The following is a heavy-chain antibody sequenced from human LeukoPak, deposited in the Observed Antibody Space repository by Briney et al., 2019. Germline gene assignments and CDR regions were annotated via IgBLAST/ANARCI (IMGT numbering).Heavy chain of an antibody. V-gene: IGHV4-4*07. CDR3: ARDRIVGATLDYFDY. Sequence: PSETLSLPCTVSGGSISSYYWSWLRQPAGKGLEWIGRIYTSGSTNYNPSLKSRVTMSVDTSKNQFSLKLSSVTAADTAVYYCARDRIVGATLDYFDYWGQGTLVTVSS. CDR2: IYTSGST. J-gene: IGHJ4*02. D-gene: IGHD1-26*01. CDR1: GGSISSYY.